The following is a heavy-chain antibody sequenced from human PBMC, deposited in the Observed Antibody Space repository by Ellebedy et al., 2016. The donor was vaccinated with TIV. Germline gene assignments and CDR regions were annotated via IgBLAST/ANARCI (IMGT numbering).Heavy chain of an antibody. CDR3: ARVVSRYIVATLSY. CDR1: GYNFTGYY. CDR2: INPNSGGT. V-gene: IGHV1-2*02. J-gene: IGHJ4*02. Sequence: AASVKVSCKASGYNFTGYYMHCVQQAPGQGLELIGWINPNSGGTNYAQQFQGRVTMTRDTSISTAYMELSRLRSDDTAVYYCARVVSRYIVATLSYWGQGTLVTVSS. D-gene: IGHD5-12*01.